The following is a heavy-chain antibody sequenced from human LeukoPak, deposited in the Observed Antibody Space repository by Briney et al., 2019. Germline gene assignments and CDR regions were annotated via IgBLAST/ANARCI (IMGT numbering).Heavy chain of an antibody. Sequence: GESLKISCKGSGYSFTSYWIGWVRQMPGKGLEWMGIIYPGDSDTRYSPSFQGQVTISADKSISAAYLQWSSLKASDTAMYYCARLGMVRGVNYYYGMDVWGQGTTVTVSS. CDR1: GYSFTSYW. J-gene: IGHJ6*02. V-gene: IGHV5-51*01. CDR2: IYPGDSDT. CDR3: ARLGMVRGVNYYYGMDV. D-gene: IGHD3-10*01.